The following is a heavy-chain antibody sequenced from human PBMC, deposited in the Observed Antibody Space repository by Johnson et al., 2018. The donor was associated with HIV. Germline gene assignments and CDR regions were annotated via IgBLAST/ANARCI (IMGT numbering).Heavy chain of an antibody. J-gene: IGHJ3*02. D-gene: IGHD4-17*01. Sequence: KPGGSLRLSCAASGFTFSDYYMTWIRQAPGKGLEWLSFISSSGDIIRYADSVKGRFTISRDNAKNSLILQMNSLRDEDTAVYYCARRTVTALFDIWGQGTLVTVSS. CDR1: GFTFSDYY. CDR2: ISSSGDII. CDR3: ARRTVTALFDI. V-gene: IGHV3-11*04.